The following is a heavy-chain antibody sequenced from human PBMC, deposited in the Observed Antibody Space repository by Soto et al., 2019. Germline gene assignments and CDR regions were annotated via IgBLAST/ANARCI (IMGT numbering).Heavy chain of an antibody. D-gene: IGHD1-7*01. V-gene: IGHV5-51*01. J-gene: IGHJ4*02. Sequence: EVQLVQSGAEVKKPGESLKISCKASGYIFTSYWIGWVRQMPGKGLEWMGIIYPGDSETTYSPSFQGQVTISADKSISTAYLQWRSLKASDTAMYYCARRIGNYDRGASTYFDSWGQGTLVTVST. CDR1: GYIFTSYW. CDR2: IYPGDSET. CDR3: ARRIGNYDRGASTYFDS.